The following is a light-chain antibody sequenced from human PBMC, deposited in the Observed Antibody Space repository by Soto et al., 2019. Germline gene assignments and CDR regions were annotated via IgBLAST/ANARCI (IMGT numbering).Light chain of an antibody. CDR1: QSVSSN. CDR2: GAS. V-gene: IGKV3D-15*01. Sequence: EIVMTQSPATLSVSPGERATLSCRASQSVSSNLAWYQQKPGQAPRLLIYGASTRATGIPARFSGSGSGTAFPLTINSLQSEDFAVYYCQQYNNWPPLTFGRGTKVEIK. CDR3: QQYNNWPPLT. J-gene: IGKJ4*01.